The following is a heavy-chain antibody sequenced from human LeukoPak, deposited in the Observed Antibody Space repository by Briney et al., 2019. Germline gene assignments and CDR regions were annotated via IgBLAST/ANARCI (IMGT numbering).Heavy chain of an antibody. CDR1: GFTFSSYS. CDR3: GRVGGGCYFDY. Sequence: GGSLRLSCAASGFTFSSYSMNWVRQAPGKGLEWVSSISSSSSYIYYADSVKGRFTISRDNAKNSLYLQMNSLRAEDPAVYYLGRVGGGCYFDYGGQGPLVTVSS. D-gene: IGHD2-15*01. J-gene: IGHJ4*02. V-gene: IGHV3-21*01. CDR2: ISSSSSYI.